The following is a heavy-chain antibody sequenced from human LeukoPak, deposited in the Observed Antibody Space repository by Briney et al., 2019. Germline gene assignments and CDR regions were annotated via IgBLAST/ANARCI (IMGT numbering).Heavy chain of an antibody. CDR2: INPNSGGT. J-gene: IGHJ4*02. CDR1: GYTFTGYY. D-gene: IGHD3-16*02. V-gene: IGHV1-2*02. Sequence: GASVKVSCKASGYTFTGYYMHWVRQAPGQGLEWMGWINPNSGGTNYAQKFQGRATMTRDTSISTAYMELSRLRSDDTAVYYCARGFYVWGSYRSPPFDYWGQGTLVTVSS. CDR3: ARGFYVWGSYRSPPFDY.